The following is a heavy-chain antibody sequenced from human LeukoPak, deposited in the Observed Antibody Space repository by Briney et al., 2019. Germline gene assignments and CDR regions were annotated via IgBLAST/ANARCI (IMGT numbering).Heavy chain of an antibody. CDR2: INPNSGGT. D-gene: IGHD2-2*02. J-gene: IGHJ5*02. V-gene: IGHV1-2*02. CDR3: ARDGCSSTSCHKTDNWFDP. Sequence: ASVKVSSKASGYTFTGYYMHWVRQAPGQGLEWMGWINPNSGGTNYAQKFQGRVTMTRDTSISTAYMELSRLRSDDTAVYYCARDGCSSTSCHKTDNWFDPWGRGTLVIVSS. CDR1: GYTFTGYY.